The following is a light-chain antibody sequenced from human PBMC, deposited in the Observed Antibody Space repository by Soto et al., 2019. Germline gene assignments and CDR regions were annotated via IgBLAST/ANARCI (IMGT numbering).Light chain of an antibody. CDR1: SSDIGRYNY. V-gene: IGLV2-14*01. CDR2: EVN. CDR3: ISYTSDDVRYV. Sequence: QSALTQPASVSGSPGQSITISCTGTSSDIGRYNYVSWFQQHPGKVPKLVIFEVNYRPSGVSDRFSGSKSGNTASLTITGLQAEDEADYYCISYTSDDVRYVFGTGTKLTVL. J-gene: IGLJ1*01.